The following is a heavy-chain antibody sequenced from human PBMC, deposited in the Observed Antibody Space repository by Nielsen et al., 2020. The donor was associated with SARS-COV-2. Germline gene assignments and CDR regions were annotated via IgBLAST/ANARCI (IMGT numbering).Heavy chain of an antibody. J-gene: IGHJ4*02. CDR2: INPSGGST. Sequence: ASVKVSCKASGYTFTSYYMHWVRQAPGQGLEWMGIINPSGGSTSYAQKFQGRVTMTRDTSTSTVYVELSSLRSEDTAVYYCARAEVGYYYDSSGYSMTDWGQGTLVTVSS. CDR1: GYTFTSYY. CDR3: ARAEVGYYYDSSGYSMTD. V-gene: IGHV1-46*01. D-gene: IGHD3-22*01.